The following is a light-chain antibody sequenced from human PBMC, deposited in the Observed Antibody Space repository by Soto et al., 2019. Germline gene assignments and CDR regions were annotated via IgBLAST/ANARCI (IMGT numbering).Light chain of an antibody. Sequence: DIQMTQSPSTLSASVGDRVNITCRASQSINGWLAWYQQKPGKAPKLLISRASDLQTGVPPRFSGPGSGTEFTLTISSLQTDDFATYYCQQYNSYFFTFGPGTKVDVK. CDR3: QQYNSYFFT. J-gene: IGKJ3*01. CDR2: RAS. CDR1: QSINGW. V-gene: IGKV1-5*03.